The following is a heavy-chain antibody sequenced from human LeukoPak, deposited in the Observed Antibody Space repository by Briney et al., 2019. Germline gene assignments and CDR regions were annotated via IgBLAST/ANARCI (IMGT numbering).Heavy chain of an antibody. CDR3: ARDAAQTPPLGF. V-gene: IGHV1-18*01. CDR2: ISAYNGNT. J-gene: IGHJ4*02. D-gene: IGHD3-3*02. CDR1: GYTFTSYG. Sequence: ASVKVSCKASGYTFTSYGISWVRQAPGQGLEWMGWISAYNGNTNYAQNFQGRVTMTRDTSITTAYMELSRLRSDDTAVYYCARDAAQTPPLGFWGQGTLVTVSS.